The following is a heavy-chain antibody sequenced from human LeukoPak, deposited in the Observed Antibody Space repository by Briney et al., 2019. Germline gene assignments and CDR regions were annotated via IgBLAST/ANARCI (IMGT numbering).Heavy chain of an antibody. D-gene: IGHD1-1*01. V-gene: IGHV5-51*01. J-gene: IGHJ4*02. CDR2: IYPGDSDT. CDR1: GYRFTSYW. Sequence: GESLKISCKGSGYRFTSYWIGWVRQMPGKGLEWMGTIYPGDSDTRYSPSFQGQATISADKSINTAYVQWSSLKASDAAMYYCARHVSGTWNYFDYWGQGTLVTVST. CDR3: ARHVSGTWNYFDY.